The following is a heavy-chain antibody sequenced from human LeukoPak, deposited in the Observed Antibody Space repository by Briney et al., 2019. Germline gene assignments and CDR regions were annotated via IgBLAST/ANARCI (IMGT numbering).Heavy chain of an antibody. Sequence: SETLSLTCAVYGGSFSGYYWSWIRQPPGKGLEWIGEINHSGSTNYNPSLKSRVTISVDTSKNQFSLKLSSVTAADTAVYYCARAAYYYYGMDVWGQGTTVTVSS. CDR1: GGSFSGYY. CDR3: ARAAYYYYGMDV. CDR2: INHSGST. V-gene: IGHV4-34*01. J-gene: IGHJ6*02.